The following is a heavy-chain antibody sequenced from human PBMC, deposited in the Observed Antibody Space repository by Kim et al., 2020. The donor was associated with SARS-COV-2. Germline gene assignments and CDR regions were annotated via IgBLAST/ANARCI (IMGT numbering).Heavy chain of an antibody. CDR3: ARDHRKSSTGIKGYYYYYYGMDV. V-gene: IGHV1-3*01. Sequence: ASVKVSCKASGYTFTSYAMHWVRQAPGQRLEWMGWINAGNGNTKYSQKFQGRVTITRDTSASTAYMELSSLRSEDTAVYYCARDHRKSSTGIKGYYYYYYGMDVWGQGTTVTVSS. J-gene: IGHJ6*02. D-gene: IGHD2-2*01. CDR1: GYTFTSYA. CDR2: INAGNGNT.